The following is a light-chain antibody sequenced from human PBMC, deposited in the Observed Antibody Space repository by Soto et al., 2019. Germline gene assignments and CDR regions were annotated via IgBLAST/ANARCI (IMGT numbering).Light chain of an antibody. CDR2: DAS. CDR1: QSISSW. J-gene: IGKJ1*01. Sequence: TLSASVGDRVTVTCRASQSISSWLAWYQQKPGKAPKLLIYDASSLQSGVPSRFTGRGSGTEFTLTISSLQPDDFATYYCQQYNTYSEAFGQGTKVDIK. V-gene: IGKV1-5*01. CDR3: QQYNTYSEA.